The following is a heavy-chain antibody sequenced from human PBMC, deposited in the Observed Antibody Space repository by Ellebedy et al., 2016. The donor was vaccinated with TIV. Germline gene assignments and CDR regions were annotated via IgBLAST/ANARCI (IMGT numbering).Heavy chain of an antibody. V-gene: IGHV3-7*01. J-gene: IGHJ5*02. D-gene: IGHD4-17*01. CDR1: GFSFRSYW. CDR2: IYQDGSKQ. Sequence: PGGSLRLSCVASGFSFRSYWTSWVRQAPGKGLEWVANIYQDGSKQYYVDSVKGRFTISRDNANKSLFLQMNSLRGEDTAVYYCARRGSYGDYAVQVNSWFDRWGRGTLVTVSS. CDR3: ARRGSYGDYAVQVNSWFDR.